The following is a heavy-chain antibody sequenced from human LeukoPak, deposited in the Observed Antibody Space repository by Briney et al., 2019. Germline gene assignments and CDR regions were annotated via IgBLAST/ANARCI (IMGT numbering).Heavy chain of an antibody. Sequence: GGSLRLSCAASGFTFSSYAMHWVRQAPGKGLEWVAVISYDGSNKYYTDSVKGRFTISRDNSTNTLYMEMNSLRAEDTGVYYCARAGGSSGYWLDYWGQGTLVTVSS. CDR2: ISYDGSNK. J-gene: IGHJ4*02. D-gene: IGHD3-22*01. CDR3: ARAGGSSGYWLDY. V-gene: IGHV3-30*10. CDR1: GFTFSSYA.